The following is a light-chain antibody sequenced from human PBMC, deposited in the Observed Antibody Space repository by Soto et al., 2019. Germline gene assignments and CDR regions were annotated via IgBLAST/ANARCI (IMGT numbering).Light chain of an antibody. CDR2: DAS. Sequence: DILLTQSPATLSLPPGARATLSCRASENIGNYLLWFQQRPGQPPRLLIYDASNRASGIPARFSASGSGTDFTLTISRLETEDFAVFFCQQRKKWPYTFGQGTKLEIK. J-gene: IGKJ2*01. CDR3: QQRKKWPYT. CDR1: ENIGNY. V-gene: IGKV3-11*01.